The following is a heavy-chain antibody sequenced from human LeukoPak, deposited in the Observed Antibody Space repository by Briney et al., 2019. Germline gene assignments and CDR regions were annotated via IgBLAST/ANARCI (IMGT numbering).Heavy chain of an antibody. CDR2: INHSGST. D-gene: IGHD2-15*01. V-gene: IGHV4-34*01. CDR1: GGSFSGYY. Sequence: PSETLSLTCAVYGGSFSGYYWSWIRQPPGKGLEWIGEINHSGSTNYNPSLKSRVTISVHTSNNQFSLKHSSVTAADTAVYYCASAGLRSCSGGSCYSHYMDVWGKGTTVTVSS. J-gene: IGHJ6*03. CDR3: ASAGLRSCSGGSCYSHYMDV.